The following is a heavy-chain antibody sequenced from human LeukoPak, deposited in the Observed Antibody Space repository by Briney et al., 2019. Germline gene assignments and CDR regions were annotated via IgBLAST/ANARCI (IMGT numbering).Heavy chain of an antibody. Sequence: TPSETLSLTCTVSGGSISSYYWSWIRQPAGKGLEWIGRIYTSGSTNYNPSLKSRATMSVDTSKNQFSLKLSSVIAADTAVYYCARGTYYYDSSGYDAFDIWGQGTMVTVSS. CDR1: GGSISSYY. V-gene: IGHV4-4*07. J-gene: IGHJ3*02. D-gene: IGHD3-22*01. CDR3: ARGTYYYDSSGYDAFDI. CDR2: IYTSGST.